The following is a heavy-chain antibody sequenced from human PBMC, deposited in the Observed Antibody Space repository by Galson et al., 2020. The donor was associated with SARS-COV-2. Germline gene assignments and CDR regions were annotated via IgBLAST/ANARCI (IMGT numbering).Heavy chain of an antibody. CDR1: GGSIKNYY. V-gene: IGHV4-59*08. CDR3: ARTMVVVSYHMDV. CDR2: IYYTGST. J-gene: IGHJ6*02. Sequence: SETLSLTCTVSGGSIKNYYWSWIRQPPGKGPEWIGFIYYTGSTNYNPSLKSRVTISVDTSENQVSLKLNSVTAADTAVYYCARTMVVVSYHMDVWGQGTAVAGSS. D-gene: IGHD3-22*01.